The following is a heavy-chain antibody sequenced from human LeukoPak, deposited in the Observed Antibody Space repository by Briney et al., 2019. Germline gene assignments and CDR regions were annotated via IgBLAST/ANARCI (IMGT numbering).Heavy chain of an antibody. CDR1: GFTFSSYW. J-gene: IGHJ4*02. CDR2: IKQDGSEK. D-gene: IGHD6-13*01. Sequence: GGSLRLSCAASGFTFSSYWMNWVRQAPGKALEWVANIKQDGSEKYYVDSVKGRFTVSRDNAKNSLYLQMNSLRVEDTAVYYCARAQLAWDAANWGQGTLVTVSS. V-gene: IGHV3-7*04. CDR3: ARAQLAWDAAN.